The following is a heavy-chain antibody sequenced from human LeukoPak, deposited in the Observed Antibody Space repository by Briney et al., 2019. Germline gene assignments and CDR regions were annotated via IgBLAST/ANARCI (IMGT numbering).Heavy chain of an antibody. CDR2: ISGSGGST. Sequence: GGSLRLSCAASGFTFSSYAMSWVRQAPGKGLEWVSAISGSGGSTYYADSVKGRFTISRDNSKNTLYLQMNSLRAEDTAVYYCAKDTYGSGSYWIDYFDYWGQGTLVTVSS. CDR3: AKDTYGSGSYWIDYFDY. CDR1: GFTFSSYA. D-gene: IGHD3-10*01. V-gene: IGHV3-23*01. J-gene: IGHJ4*02.